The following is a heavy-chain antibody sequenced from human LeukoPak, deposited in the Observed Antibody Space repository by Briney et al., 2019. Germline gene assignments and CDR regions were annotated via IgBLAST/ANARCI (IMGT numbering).Heavy chain of an antibody. CDR1: GYTFTSYY. D-gene: IGHD6-13*01. CDR2: INPSGGST. Sequence: GASVKLSCKASGYTFTSYYMHWVRQAPGQGLEWVGVINPSGGSTSYAQKFQGRVTMTRDTSTSTVYMELSSLRSEDTAVYYCARPIAAAGLFDYWGQGTLVTVSS. V-gene: IGHV1-46*01. J-gene: IGHJ4*02. CDR3: ARPIAAAGLFDY.